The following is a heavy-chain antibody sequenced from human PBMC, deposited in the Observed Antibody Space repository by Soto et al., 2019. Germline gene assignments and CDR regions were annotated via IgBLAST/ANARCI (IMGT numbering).Heavy chain of an antibody. CDR2: MNPNSGNT. CDR1: GYTFTSYD. CDR3: ARGSSLRFLEWLTLLNRNYYYYYMDV. Sequence: GASVKVSCKASGYTFTSYDINWVRQATGQGLEWMGWMNPNSGNTGYAQKFQGRVTMTRNTSISTAYMELSSLRSEDTAVYYCARGSSLRFLEWLTLLNRNYYYYYMDVWGKGTTVTVSS. V-gene: IGHV1-8*01. D-gene: IGHD3-3*01. J-gene: IGHJ6*03.